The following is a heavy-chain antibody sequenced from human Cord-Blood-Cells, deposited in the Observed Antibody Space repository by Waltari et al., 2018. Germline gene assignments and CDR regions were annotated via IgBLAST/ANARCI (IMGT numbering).Heavy chain of an antibody. CDR2: INHSGST. J-gene: IGHJ3*02. V-gene: IGHV4-34*01. Sequence: QVQLQQWGAGLLKPSETLSLTCAVYGGSFSCYYWSWIRQPPGKGLEWIGEINHSGSTNYNPSLKSRVTISVDTSKNQFSLKLSSVTAADTAVYYCASDFWSGYDAFDIWGQGTMVTVSS. CDR3: ASDFWSGYDAFDI. CDR1: GGSFSCYY. D-gene: IGHD3-3*01.